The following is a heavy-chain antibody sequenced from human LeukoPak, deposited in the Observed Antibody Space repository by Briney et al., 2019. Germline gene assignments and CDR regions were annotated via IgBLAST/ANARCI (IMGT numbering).Heavy chain of an antibody. CDR3: SRDRHGDYYFDY. J-gene: IGHJ4*02. V-gene: IGHV3-30*03. Sequence: PGGSLRLSCAASGFTFGSYGMHWVRQAPGKGLEWVAVISYDENNKYYADSVKGRFTISRDNSKNTLYLQMNSLRAEDTAVYYCSRDRHGDYYFDYWGQGTLVTVSS. CDR1: GFTFGSYG. D-gene: IGHD4-17*01. CDR2: ISYDENNK.